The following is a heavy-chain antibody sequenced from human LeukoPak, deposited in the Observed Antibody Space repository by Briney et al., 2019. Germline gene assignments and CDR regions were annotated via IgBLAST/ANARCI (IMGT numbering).Heavy chain of an antibody. CDR1: GFTVSSNY. CDR2: IYSGGST. D-gene: IGHD3-10*01. Sequence: PGRSLRLSCAASGFTVSSNYMSWVRQAPGKGLEWVSVIYSGGSTYYVDSVKGRFTISRDNSKNTLYLQMNSLRAEDTAVYFCARDVTMVRGAQDYYGMDVWGQGTTVTVSS. V-gene: IGHV3-53*01. J-gene: IGHJ6*02. CDR3: ARDVTMVRGAQDYYGMDV.